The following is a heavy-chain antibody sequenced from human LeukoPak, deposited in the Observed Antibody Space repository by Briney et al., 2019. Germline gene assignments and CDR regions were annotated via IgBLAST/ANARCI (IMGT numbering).Heavy chain of an antibody. V-gene: IGHV4-59*01. CDR3: AREMCSGGSCYSYDAFDI. CDR1: GGSISSYY. D-gene: IGHD2-15*01. CDR2: IYYSGST. Sequence: SETLSLTCTVSGGSISSYYWGWIRQPPGKGLECFGYIYYSGSTNYNPSLKSRVTISVDTSKNQFSLKLSSVTAADTAVYYCAREMCSGGSCYSYDAFDIWGQGTMVTVSS. J-gene: IGHJ3*02.